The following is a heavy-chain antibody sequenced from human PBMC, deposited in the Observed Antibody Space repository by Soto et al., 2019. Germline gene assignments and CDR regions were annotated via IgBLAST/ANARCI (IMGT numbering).Heavy chain of an antibody. Sequence: SLRLSCAASEFTFSTYWMDWVRQVPGKGLEWVANINQDGSEKHYVDSVKGRFTISRDNARNSMYLQMNSLRVDDTAVYYCSRSLDYWGQGTQVTVSS. V-gene: IGHV3-7*03. CDR2: INQDGSEK. CDR1: EFTFSTYW. CDR3: SRSLDY. J-gene: IGHJ4*02.